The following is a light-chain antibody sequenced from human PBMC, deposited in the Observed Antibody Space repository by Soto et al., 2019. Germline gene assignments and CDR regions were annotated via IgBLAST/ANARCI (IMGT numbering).Light chain of an antibody. CDR1: QSVLYSSNNKNY. CDR3: QHYYSTPT. V-gene: IGKV4-1*01. J-gene: IGKJ4*01. CDR2: WAS. Sequence: DIVMTQSPDSLAVSLGERATINCKSSQSVLYSSNNKNYLAWYQQKPGQPPKLLIYWASTRESGVPDRFSGRGSGTDFTLTISSLQAEDVAVYYCQHYYSTPTFGGGTKVEIK.